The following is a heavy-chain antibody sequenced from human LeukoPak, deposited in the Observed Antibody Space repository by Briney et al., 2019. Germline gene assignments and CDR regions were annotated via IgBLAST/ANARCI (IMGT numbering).Heavy chain of an antibody. V-gene: IGHV3-30*04. D-gene: IGHD5-24*01. CDR3: ASGDGYNPEVH. J-gene: IGHJ4*02. Sequence: PGGSLRLSCAASGFTFSSYAMHWVRQAPGKGLEWVAVISYDGSNKYYADSVKGRFTISRDNSKNTLYLQMNSLRAEDTAVYYCASGDGYNPEVHWGQGTLVTVSS. CDR2: ISYDGSNK. CDR1: GFTFSSYA.